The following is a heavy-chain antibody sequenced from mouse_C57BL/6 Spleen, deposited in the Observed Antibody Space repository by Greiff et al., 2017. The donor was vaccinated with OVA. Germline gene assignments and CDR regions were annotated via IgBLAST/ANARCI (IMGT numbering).Heavy chain of an antibody. D-gene: IGHD2-1*01. CDR1: GYTFTSYW. CDR2: IYPGSGST. Sequence: QVQLKQSGAELVKPGASVKMSCKASGYTFTSYWITWVKQRPGQGLEWIGDIYPGSGSTNYNEKFKSKATLTVDTSSSTAYMQLSSLTSEDSAVYYCARFYHYAMDYWGQGTSVTVSS. V-gene: IGHV1-55*01. J-gene: IGHJ4*01. CDR3: ARFYHYAMDY.